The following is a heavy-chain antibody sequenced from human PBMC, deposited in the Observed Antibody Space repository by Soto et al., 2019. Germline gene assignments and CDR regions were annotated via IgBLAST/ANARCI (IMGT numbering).Heavy chain of an antibody. Sequence: KTSETLSLTCAVSGGSISSSNWWSWVRQPPGKGLEWIGEIYHSGSTNYNPSLKSRVTISVDKSKNQFSLKLSSVTAADTAVYYCASGGGPFTVNGFDYWGQGTLVTVSS. CDR2: IYHSGST. CDR3: ASGGGPFTVNGFDY. J-gene: IGHJ4*02. CDR1: GGSISSSNW. V-gene: IGHV4-4*02. D-gene: IGHD4-17*01.